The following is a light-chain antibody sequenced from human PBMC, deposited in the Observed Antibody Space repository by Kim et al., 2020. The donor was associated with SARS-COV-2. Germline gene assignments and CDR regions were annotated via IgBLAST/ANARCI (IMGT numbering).Light chain of an antibody. V-gene: IGKV4-1*01. CDR2: WAS. Sequence: DIVMTQSPDSLAVSLGERATLNCKSSQSVLYSSNNKNYLAWYQQKPGQPPKLLIYWASTRESGVPDRFSGSGSGTDFTLTISSLQAEDVAVYYCQQYFSTPPFTFGPGTKVDIQ. J-gene: IGKJ3*01. CDR1: QSVLYSSNNKNY. CDR3: QQYFSTPPFT.